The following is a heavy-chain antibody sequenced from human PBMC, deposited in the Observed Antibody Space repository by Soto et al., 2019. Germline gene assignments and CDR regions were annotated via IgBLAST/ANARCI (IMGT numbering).Heavy chain of an antibody. V-gene: IGHV4-4*07. Sequence: XETLSLTCTVSGGSISGYYWSGIRQPSGKGLEWIGRMYNSERTNYNPSLKSRVTMSMDTSKNQFSLKLTSVTAADTAVYFCAREPLAHSYFDLWGQGTLVTVSS. CDR2: MYNSERT. CDR3: AREPLAHSYFDL. J-gene: IGHJ4*02. CDR1: GGSISGYY.